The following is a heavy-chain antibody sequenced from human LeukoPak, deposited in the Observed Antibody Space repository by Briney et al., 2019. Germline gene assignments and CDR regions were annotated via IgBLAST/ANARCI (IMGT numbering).Heavy chain of an antibody. CDR2: ISTRSRYI. J-gene: IGHJ6*02. CDR1: GFTFSSYT. Sequence: GGSLRLSCAASGFTFSSYTMNWVRQAPGTGLEWVSSISTRSRYIYYADSLKGRLTISRDDAKSSLYLQMNSLRAEDTAMYFCASSRDGYDSPSWYRHNGMDVWGQGTTVTVSS. CDR3: ASSRDGYDSPSWYRHNGMDV. V-gene: IGHV3-21*01. D-gene: IGHD5-24*01.